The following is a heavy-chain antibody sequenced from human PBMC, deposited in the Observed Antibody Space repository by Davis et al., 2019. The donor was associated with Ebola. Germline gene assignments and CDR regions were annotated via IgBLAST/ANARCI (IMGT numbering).Heavy chain of an antibody. D-gene: IGHD3-10*01. CDR3: ARDRRLWFRELSP. Sequence: MPSETLSLTCNVYGGSFSGYYWSWIRQPPGKGLEWIGEINHSGSTNYNPSLKSRVTISVDTSKNQFSLKLSSVTAADTAVYYCARDRRLWFRELSPWGQGTLVTVSS. J-gene: IGHJ5*02. CDR2: INHSGST. CDR1: GGSFSGYY. V-gene: IGHV4-34*01.